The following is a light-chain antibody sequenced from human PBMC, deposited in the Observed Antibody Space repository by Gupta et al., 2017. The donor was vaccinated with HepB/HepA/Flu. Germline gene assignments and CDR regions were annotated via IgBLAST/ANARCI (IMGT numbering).Light chain of an antibody. Sequence: DIQMTQSPSSLSASIGDRVTITCQASQDMNNYLNWYQQKPGKAPKLLIYDASYLEIGVPSRFSGSGSGTDFIFTITSLQPEDIATYYCQQDNNLPITFGQGTRLEIK. CDR1: QDMNNY. J-gene: IGKJ5*01. CDR2: DAS. V-gene: IGKV1-33*01. CDR3: QQDNNLPIT.